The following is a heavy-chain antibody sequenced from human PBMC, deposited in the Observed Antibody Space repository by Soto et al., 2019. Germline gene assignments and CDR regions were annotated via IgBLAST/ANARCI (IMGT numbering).Heavy chain of an antibody. CDR1: GFTFSSYS. Sequence: PGGSLRLSCAASGFTFSSYSMNWVRQAPGKGLEWVSSISSSSSYIYYADSVKGRFTISRDNAKNSLYLQMNSLRAEDTAVYYCARALYYYDSSGYPTPTRYYGMDVWGQGTTVTVSS. D-gene: IGHD3-22*01. CDR2: ISSSSSYI. J-gene: IGHJ6*02. V-gene: IGHV3-21*01. CDR3: ARALYYYDSSGYPTPTRYYGMDV.